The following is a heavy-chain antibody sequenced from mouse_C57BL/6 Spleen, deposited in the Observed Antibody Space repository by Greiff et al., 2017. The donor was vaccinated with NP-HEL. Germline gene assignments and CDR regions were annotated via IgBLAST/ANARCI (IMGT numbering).Heavy chain of an antibody. CDR1: GYTFTDYN. Sequence: EVQRVESGPELVKPGASVKMSCKASGYTFTDYNMHWVKQSHGKSLEWIGYINPNNGGTSYNQKFKGKATLTVNKSSSTAYMELRSLTSEDSAVYYCASYDYDGGGLLDYWGQGTTLTVSS. CDR3: ASYDYDGGGLLDY. CDR2: INPNNGGT. V-gene: IGHV1-22*01. D-gene: IGHD2-4*01. J-gene: IGHJ2*01.